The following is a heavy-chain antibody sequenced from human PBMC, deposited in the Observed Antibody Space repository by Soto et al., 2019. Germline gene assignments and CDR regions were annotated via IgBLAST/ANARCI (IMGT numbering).Heavy chain of an antibody. V-gene: IGHV4-31*03. Sequence: LSLTCTVSGGSISSGGYYWSWIRQHPGKGLEWIGYIYYSGSTYYDPSLKSRVTISVDTSKNQFSLKLSSVTAADTAVYYCARDRAYCSSTSCRAGGMDVWGQGTTVTVSS. D-gene: IGHD2-2*01. J-gene: IGHJ6*02. CDR1: GGSISSGGYY. CDR3: ARDRAYCSSTSCRAGGMDV. CDR2: IYYSGST.